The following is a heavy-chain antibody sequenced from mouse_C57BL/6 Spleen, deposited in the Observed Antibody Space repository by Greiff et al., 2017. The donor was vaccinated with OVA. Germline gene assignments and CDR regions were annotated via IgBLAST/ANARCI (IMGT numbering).Heavy chain of an antibody. CDR1: GYTFTDYN. J-gene: IGHJ2*01. D-gene: IGHD2-4*01. CDR2: INPNNGGT. V-gene: IGHV1-18*01. Sequence: EVQLQQSGPELVKPGASVKIPCKASGYTFTDYNMDWVKQSHGKSLEWIGDINPNNGGTIYNQKFKGKATLTVDKSSSTAYMELRSLTSEDTAVYYCARGAYYDYDPIYYFDYWGQGTTLTVSS. CDR3: ARGAYYDYDPIYYFDY.